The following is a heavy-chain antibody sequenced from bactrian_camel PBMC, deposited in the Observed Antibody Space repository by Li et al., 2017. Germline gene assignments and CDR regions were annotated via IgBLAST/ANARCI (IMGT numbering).Heavy chain of an antibody. CDR2: IFRRGGYT. J-gene: IGHJ4*01. CDR1: GYRNEGYC. D-gene: IGHD2*01. V-gene: IGHV3S63*01. Sequence: HVQLVESGGGSVQAGGSLRLSCAASGYRNEGYCIGWWRQAPGKEREGVAAIFRRGGYTFYADSVKGRFTISQDNAKNTVDLQMNSLRPEDTAMYYCAANWGGLTTPLRGSAYNYWGQGTQVTVS. CDR3: AANWGGLTTPLRGSAYNY.